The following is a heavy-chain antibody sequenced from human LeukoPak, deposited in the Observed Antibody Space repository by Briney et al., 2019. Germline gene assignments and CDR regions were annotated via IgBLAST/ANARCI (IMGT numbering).Heavy chain of an antibody. CDR1: GYTFTSYG. CDR2: ISAYNGNT. J-gene: IGHJ4*02. V-gene: IGHV1-18*01. D-gene: IGHD5-12*01. Sequence: ASVKVSCKASGYTFTSYGISWVRQAPGQGLEWMGCISAYNGNTNYAQKLQGRVTMTTDTSTSTAYMELRSLRSDDTAVYYCARNTRKYSGYDYAYWGQGTLVTVSS. CDR3: ARNTRKYSGYDYAY.